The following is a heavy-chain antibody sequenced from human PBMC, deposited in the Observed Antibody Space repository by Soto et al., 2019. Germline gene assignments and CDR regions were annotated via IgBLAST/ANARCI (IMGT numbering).Heavy chain of an antibody. Sequence: QVQLQQWGAGLLKPSETLSLTCAVYGGSFSGYYWSWIRQPPGKGLEWIGEINYSGSTNYNPSLKSGVTMSVDTSKNHFSRKLSSVTAAATAVYYCARGGYGGNSGLGHLDYWGQGTLVTVSS. CDR2: INYSGST. D-gene: IGHD2-21*02. V-gene: IGHV4-34*01. CDR1: GGSFSGYY. CDR3: ARGGYGGNSGLGHLDY. J-gene: IGHJ4*02.